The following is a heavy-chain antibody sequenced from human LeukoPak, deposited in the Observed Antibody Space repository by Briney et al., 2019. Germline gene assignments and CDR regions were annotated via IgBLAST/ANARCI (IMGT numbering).Heavy chain of an antibody. Sequence: GGSLRLSCAASGFTFSSYAMSWVRQAPGKGLEWVSAISGSGDSTYYADSVKGRFTISRDNSKNTLYLQMNSLRAEDTAVYYCGVDIVVVPGAPNWFDPWGQGTLVTVSS. CDR3: GVDIVVVPGAPNWFDP. D-gene: IGHD2-2*01. V-gene: IGHV3-23*01. J-gene: IGHJ5*02. CDR1: GFTFSSYA. CDR2: ISGSGDST.